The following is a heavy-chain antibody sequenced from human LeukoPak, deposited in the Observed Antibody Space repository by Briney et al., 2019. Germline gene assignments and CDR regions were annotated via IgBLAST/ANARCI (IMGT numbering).Heavy chain of an antibody. D-gene: IGHD6-13*01. CDR3: ARDSSSWYGSDY. CDR2: FDPEDGET. Sequence: ASVKVSCKVPGYTLTELSMHWVRQAPGKGLEWMGGFDPEDGETIYAQKFQGRVTMTEDTSTDTAYMELSSLRSEDTAVYYCARDSSSWYGSDYWGQGTLVTVSS. J-gene: IGHJ4*02. V-gene: IGHV1-24*01. CDR1: GYTLTELS.